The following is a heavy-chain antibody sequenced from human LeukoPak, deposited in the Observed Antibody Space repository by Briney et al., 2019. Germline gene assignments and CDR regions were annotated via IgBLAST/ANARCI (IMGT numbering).Heavy chain of an antibody. D-gene: IGHD3-22*01. V-gene: IGHV4-39*01. CDR1: GGSISSDTYY. CDR3: AATTIIVVVDY. Sequence: PSETLSLTCTVSGGSISSDTYYWGWIRQPPGKGQEWIGGIYYSGITYYNPSLKSRVTISVDTSKNQFSLKLTSVTAADAAVYYCAATTIIVVVDYWGQGTLVTVSS. CDR2: IYYSGIT. J-gene: IGHJ4*02.